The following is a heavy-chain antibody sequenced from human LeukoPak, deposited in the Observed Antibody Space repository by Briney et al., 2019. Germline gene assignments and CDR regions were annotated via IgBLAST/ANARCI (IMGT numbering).Heavy chain of an antibody. CDR1: GYTFTNYG. D-gene: IGHD3-3*02. Sequence: ASVKVSCKASGYTFTNYGISWVREAPGQGLEWMGYISAYNGNTHYAQSLQGRVTMTTDTSTSTAYMELRSLRSDDTAVYYCARDGIGDHFWSLFDYWGQGTLVTVSS. V-gene: IGHV1-18*01. CDR2: ISAYNGNT. J-gene: IGHJ4*02. CDR3: ARDGIGDHFWSLFDY.